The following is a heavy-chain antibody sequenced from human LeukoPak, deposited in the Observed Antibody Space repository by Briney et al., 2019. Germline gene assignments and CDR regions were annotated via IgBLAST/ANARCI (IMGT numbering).Heavy chain of an antibody. Sequence: ASVNVSFKASGYTFTGDYMHWVRQAPGQGLEGMGWINSNSGGTNYAQKFQGRVTMTRDTSISTAYMELSRLRSDDTAVYYCAREPTYYYGSGSYYSRWFDPWGQGTLVTVSS. J-gene: IGHJ5*02. CDR3: AREPTYYYGSGSYYSRWFDP. CDR2: INSNSGGT. V-gene: IGHV1-2*02. D-gene: IGHD3-10*01. CDR1: GYTFTGDY.